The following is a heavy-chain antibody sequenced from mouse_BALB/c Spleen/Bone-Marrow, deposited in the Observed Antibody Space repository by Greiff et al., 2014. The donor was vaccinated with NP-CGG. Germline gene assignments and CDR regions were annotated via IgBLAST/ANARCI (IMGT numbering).Heavy chain of an antibody. V-gene: IGHV5-6-3*01. D-gene: IGHD2-3*01. Sequence: EVQLVESGGGLVQPGGSLKLSCAASGFTFRSYGMSWVRQTPDKRLEIVANINNNGVYTYYPDSVKGRFTISRDNAKNTLYLQMSRLKSEDTAMYYCSRGVDGYYWFAYWGQGTLVTGSA. J-gene: IGHJ3*01. CDR1: GFTFRSYG. CDR2: INNNGVYT. CDR3: SRGVDGYYWFAY.